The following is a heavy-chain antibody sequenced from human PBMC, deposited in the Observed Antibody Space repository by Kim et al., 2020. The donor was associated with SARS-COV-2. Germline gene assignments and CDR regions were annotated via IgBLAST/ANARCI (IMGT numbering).Heavy chain of an antibody. CDR3: ARDVGPYYYGMDV. V-gene: IGHV3-21*01. Sequence: YADSVKGRFTISRDNAKNSLYLQMNSLRAEDTAVYYCARDVGPYYYGMDVWGQGTTVTVSS. J-gene: IGHJ6*02.